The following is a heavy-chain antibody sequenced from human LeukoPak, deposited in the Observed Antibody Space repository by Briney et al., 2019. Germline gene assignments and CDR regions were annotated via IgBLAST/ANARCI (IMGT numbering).Heavy chain of an antibody. Sequence: GVSLRLSCAASGFTFSSYDKHWVRQVTGKGLEWVSAIGTAGDTYYTGSVKGRFTISRENAKNSLYLQMNSLRAGDTAVYYCARQYRFSRNFDYWGQGTLVTVSS. CDR3: ARQYRFSRNFDY. J-gene: IGHJ4*02. V-gene: IGHV3-13*01. CDR1: GFTFSSYD. CDR2: IGTAGDT. D-gene: IGHD3-16*02.